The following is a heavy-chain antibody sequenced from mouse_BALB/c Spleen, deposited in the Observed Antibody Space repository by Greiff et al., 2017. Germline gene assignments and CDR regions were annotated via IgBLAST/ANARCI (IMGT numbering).Heavy chain of an antibody. CDR3: ARLLRSGWYFDV. Sequence: VKLQESGAELVRPGSSVKISCKASGYAFSSYWMNWVKQRPGQGLEWIGQIYPGDGDTNYNGKFKGKATLTADKSSSTAYMQLSSLTSEDSAVYFCARLLRSGWYFDVWGAGTTVTVSA. D-gene: IGHD1-1*01. V-gene: IGHV1-80*01. J-gene: IGHJ1*01. CDR2: IYPGDGDT. CDR1: GYAFSSYW.